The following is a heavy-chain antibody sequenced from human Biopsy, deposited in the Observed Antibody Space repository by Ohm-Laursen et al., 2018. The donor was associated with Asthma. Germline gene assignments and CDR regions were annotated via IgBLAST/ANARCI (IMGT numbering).Heavy chain of an antibody. V-gene: IGHV4-39*01. D-gene: IGHD7-27*01. J-gene: IGHJ4*02. Sequence: SETLSLTCIVSGASITSSAYSWGWIRQPPGKGLEWIGSISYTGNTDIPSLRSRVTLSVDTSKNNFSLKLTSVTAADTAVFYCARHWNWGSFFDYWGQGMLVTVSS. CDR1: GASITSSAYS. CDR3: ARHWNWGSFFDY. CDR2: ISYTGNT.